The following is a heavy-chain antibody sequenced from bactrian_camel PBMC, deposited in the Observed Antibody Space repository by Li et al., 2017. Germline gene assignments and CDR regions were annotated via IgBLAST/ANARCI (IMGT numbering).Heavy chain of an antibody. CDR2: IRRDGGET. D-gene: IGHD5*01. J-gene: IGHJ4*01. Sequence: HVQLVESGGGSVQAGGSLRLSCKVSGHSRGSNCVGWYRLPPGRAPAEREGIAAIRRDGGETWYAASVKGRFTLSRDNAKNTVYLQMNSLKPEDSAMYVCAHSPSLGCPRQSAGFIDYTRSWGQGTQVTVS. CDR3: AHSPSLGCPRQSAGFIDYTRS. CDR1: GHSRGSNC. V-gene: IGHV3S45*01.